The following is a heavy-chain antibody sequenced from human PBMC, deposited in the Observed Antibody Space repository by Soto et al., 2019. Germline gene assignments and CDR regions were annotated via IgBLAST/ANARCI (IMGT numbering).Heavy chain of an antibody. J-gene: IGHJ4*02. CDR3: TRALPDFETTGHYIDY. CDR1: GFTVSNHY. V-gene: IGHV3-53*01. D-gene: IGHD2-8*02. CDR2: IYSGGSR. Sequence: GGSLRLSCSASGFTVSNHYMTWVRQAPGKGLEWVSVIYSGGSRYYADSVKGRFAISRDHSKNTLYLQMNSLTAEDTAVYYCTRALPDFETTGHYIDYWGQGTVVTVSS.